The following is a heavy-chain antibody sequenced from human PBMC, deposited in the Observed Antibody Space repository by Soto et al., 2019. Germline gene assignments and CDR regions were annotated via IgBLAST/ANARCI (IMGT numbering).Heavy chain of an antibody. CDR1: GGSISSGGYS. CDR2: IYHSGRT. CDR3: ARGYCSSTSCYIWDNWFDP. J-gene: IGHJ5*02. D-gene: IGHD2-2*02. V-gene: IGHV4-30-2*01. Sequence: SETLSLTCAVSGGSISSGGYSWSWLRQPPGKGLEWIGYIYHSGRTYYNPSLKSRVTISVDTSKNQFSLKLSSVTAADTAVYYCARGYCSSTSCYIWDNWFDPWGQGTLVTVSS.